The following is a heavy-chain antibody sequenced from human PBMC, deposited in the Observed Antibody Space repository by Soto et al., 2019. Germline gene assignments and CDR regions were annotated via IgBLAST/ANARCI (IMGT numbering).Heavy chain of an antibody. J-gene: IGHJ4*02. CDR2: ISGSGGST. CDR1: GFTFSSYA. Sequence: EVQLLESGGGLVQPGGSLRLSCAASGFTFSSYAMSWVRQAPGKGLEWVSAISGSGGSTYYADSVKGRFTISRDNSKNTLYLQMNSLRAEDTAVYYCAKGKLIVVVPAEGGTVGYWGQGTLVTVSS. V-gene: IGHV3-23*01. CDR3: AKGKLIVVVPAEGGTVGY. D-gene: IGHD2-2*01.